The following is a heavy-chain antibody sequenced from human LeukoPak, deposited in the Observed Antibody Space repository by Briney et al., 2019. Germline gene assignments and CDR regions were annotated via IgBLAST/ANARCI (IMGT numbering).Heavy chain of an antibody. CDR1: GGSISSGSYY. Sequence: SETLSLTCTVSGGSISSGSYYSSWIRQPAGKGLEWIGRIYTSGSTNYNPSLKSRVTISVDTSKNQFSLKLSSVTAADTAVYYCARDTGTTRFDYWGQGTLVTVSS. CDR3: ARDTGTTRFDY. J-gene: IGHJ4*02. D-gene: IGHD1/OR15-1a*01. CDR2: IYTSGST. V-gene: IGHV4-61*02.